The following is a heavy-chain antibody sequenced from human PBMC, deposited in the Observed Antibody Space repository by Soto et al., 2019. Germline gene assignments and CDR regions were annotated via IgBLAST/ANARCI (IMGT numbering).Heavy chain of an antibody. D-gene: IGHD4-17*01. Sequence: SVKVSCKASGGTFSSYSISCVRQAPGQWLELMGGIIPIFGTANYAQKFQGRVTITADESTSTAYMELSSLRSEDTAVYYCARDSTTVTTGHLDFWGQGTMVTVSS. CDR1: GGTFSSYS. J-gene: IGHJ4*02. CDR2: IIPIFGTA. CDR3: ARDSTTVTTGHLDF. V-gene: IGHV1-69*01.